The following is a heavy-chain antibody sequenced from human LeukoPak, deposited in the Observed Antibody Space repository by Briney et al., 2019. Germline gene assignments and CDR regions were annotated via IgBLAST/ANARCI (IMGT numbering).Heavy chain of an antibody. J-gene: IGHJ4*02. CDR2: LSYDGSNR. D-gene: IGHD4-17*01. V-gene: IGHV3-30*18. CDR3: AKDASTVTLHADY. CDR1: GFTFSSFG. Sequence: GGSLRLSCAASGFTFSSFGMHWVRQAPGKGLEWVAVLSYDGSNRYYADSVKGRFTSSRDNSKNTLYLQMNSLRAEDTAVYYCAKDASTVTLHADYWGQGTLVTVSS.